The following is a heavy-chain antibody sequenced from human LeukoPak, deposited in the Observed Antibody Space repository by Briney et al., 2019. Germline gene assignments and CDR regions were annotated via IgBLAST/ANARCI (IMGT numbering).Heavy chain of an antibody. Sequence: SETLSLTCTVSGGAITSGGYYWTWIRQHPEKGLEWIGYIYYSGSTRSGSTYYNPSLKSRVTISVDTSKNQFSLNLTTVTAADTAIYYCARGWKTYDFLTSSPRGYFDYWSQGTLVTVSS. CDR2: IYYSGSTRSGST. CDR1: GGAITSGGYY. V-gene: IGHV4-31*03. D-gene: IGHD3-9*01. J-gene: IGHJ4*02. CDR3: ARGWKTYDFLTSSPRGYFDY.